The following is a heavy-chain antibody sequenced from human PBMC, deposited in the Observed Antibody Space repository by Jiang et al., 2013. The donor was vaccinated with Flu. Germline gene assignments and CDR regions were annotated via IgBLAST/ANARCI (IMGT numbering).Heavy chain of an antibody. CDR1: GYSISSGYY. J-gene: IGHJ5*02. Sequence: LQSQGPGLVKPSETLSLTCAVSGYSISSGYYWGWIRQPPGKGLEWIGSIYHSGSTYYNPSLKSRVTISVDTSKNQFSLKLSSVTAADTAVYYCARGYCSSTSCLGGYNWFDPWGQGTLVTVSS. D-gene: IGHD2-2*01. CDR3: ARGYCSSTSCLGGYNWFDP. CDR2: IYHSGST. V-gene: IGHV4-38-2*01.